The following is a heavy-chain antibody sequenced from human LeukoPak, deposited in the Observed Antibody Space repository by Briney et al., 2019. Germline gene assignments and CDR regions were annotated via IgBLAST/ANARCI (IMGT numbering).Heavy chain of an antibody. CDR3: ARLIALDGMVYSFDS. CDR2: IYSTGST. J-gene: IGHJ4*02. D-gene: IGHD6-19*01. V-gene: IGHV4-59*01. CDR1: GGSISNYF. Sequence: PSETLSLTCTVSGGSISNYFWSWIRQPPGQGLEWIGYIYSTGSTNYNPSLKSRVTISVDTSKQQFSLNLSSVTAADTAVYYCARLIALDGMVYSFDSWGQGTLVTVSS.